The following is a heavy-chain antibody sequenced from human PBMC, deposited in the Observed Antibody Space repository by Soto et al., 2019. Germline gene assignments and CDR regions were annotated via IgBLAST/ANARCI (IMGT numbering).Heavy chain of an antibody. D-gene: IGHD6-13*01. J-gene: IGHJ2*01. CDR1: GFTFDDYG. CDR3: ARGYSSSWNWYFDL. Sequence: GGSLRLSCAASGFTFDDYGMNWVRQAPGKGLEWVSGINWNGDSGGYADSVKGRFTISRDNAKNSLYLQMNSVRAEDTALDHCARGYSSSWNWYFDLWGRGTLVTVSS. V-gene: IGHV3-20*01. CDR2: INWNGDSG.